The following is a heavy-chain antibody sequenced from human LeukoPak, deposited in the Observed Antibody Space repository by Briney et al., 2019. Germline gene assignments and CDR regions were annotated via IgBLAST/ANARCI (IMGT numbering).Heavy chain of an antibody. J-gene: IGHJ4*02. Sequence: GGSLRLSCAASGFTFSSYAMHWVRQAPGKGLEWVAVISYDGSNKYYADSVKGRFTISRDNSKNTLYLQMNSLRAEDTAVYYCARKESWIQLWLGNYFDYWGQGTLVTVSS. CDR3: ARKESWIQLWLGNYFDY. CDR1: GFTFSSYA. CDR2: ISYDGSNK. D-gene: IGHD5-18*01. V-gene: IGHV3-30-3*01.